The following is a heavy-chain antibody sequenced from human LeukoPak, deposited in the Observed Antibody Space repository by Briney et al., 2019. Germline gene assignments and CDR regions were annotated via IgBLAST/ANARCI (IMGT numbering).Heavy chain of an antibody. J-gene: IGHJ5*02. V-gene: IGHV4-34*01. CDR2: INHSGST. Sequence: SETLSLTCAVYGGSFSGYYWSWIRQPPGKGLEWIGEINHSGSTNYNPSLKGRVTISVDTSKNQFSLKLSSVTAADTAVYYCAVTAGYYYDSSGYYHWGQGTLVTVSS. D-gene: IGHD3-22*01. CDR1: GGSFSGYY. CDR3: AVTAGYYYDSSGYYH.